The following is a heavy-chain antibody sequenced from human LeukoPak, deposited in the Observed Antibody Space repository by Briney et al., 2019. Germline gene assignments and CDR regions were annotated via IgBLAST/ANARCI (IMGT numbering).Heavy chain of an antibody. CDR2: IYYSGST. D-gene: IGHD4-17*01. CDR1: GGSISSYY. J-gene: IGHJ4*02. Sequence: SESLSLSCTVSGGSISSYYWSWIRQPPGKGLEWVGYIYYSGSTNYNPSLKSRVTISVDTSNNQFSLKLSSMTAADTAVYYCASYTDYGNFDYWGQGTLVTVSS. CDR3: ASYTDYGNFDY. V-gene: IGHV4-59*01.